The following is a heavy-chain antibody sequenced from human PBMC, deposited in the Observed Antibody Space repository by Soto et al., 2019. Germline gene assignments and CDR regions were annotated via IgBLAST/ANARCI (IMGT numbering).Heavy chain of an antibody. Sequence: ASVKVSCKASGYTFTSYGISWVRQAPGQGLEWMGWISAYNGNTNYAQKLQGRVTMTTDTSTSTAYMELRSLRSDDTAVYYCARATHSYGLIREYYGMDVWGQGTTVTVSS. D-gene: IGHD5-18*01. CDR1: GYTFTSYG. J-gene: IGHJ6*02. CDR2: ISAYNGNT. V-gene: IGHV1-18*04. CDR3: ARATHSYGLIREYYGMDV.